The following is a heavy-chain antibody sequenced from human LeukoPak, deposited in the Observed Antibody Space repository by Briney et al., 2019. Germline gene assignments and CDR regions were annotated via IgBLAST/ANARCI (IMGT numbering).Heavy chain of an antibody. CDR2: INHSGST. V-gene: IGHV4-34*01. Sequence: SETLSLTCAVYGGSFSGYYWSWIRQPPGEGLEWIGEINHSGSTNYNPSLKSRVTISVDTSKNQFSLKLSSVTAADTAVYYCARRGMATRYWGQGTLVTVSS. CDR3: ARRGMATRY. D-gene: IGHD5-24*01. J-gene: IGHJ4*02. CDR1: GGSFSGYY.